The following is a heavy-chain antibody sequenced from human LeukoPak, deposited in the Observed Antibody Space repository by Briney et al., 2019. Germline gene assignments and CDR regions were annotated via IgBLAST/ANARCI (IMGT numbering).Heavy chain of an antibody. D-gene: IGHD3-3*01. CDR3: ARAKYDFWSGSFDY. V-gene: IGHV3-74*01. CDR2: INSDGSST. J-gene: IGHJ4*02. CDR1: GFTFSSYW. Sequence: GGSLRLSCAASGFTFSSYWMHWVRQAPGKGLVWVSRINSDGSSTSYADSVKGRFTISRDNAKNSLYLQMNSLRAEDTAVYYCARAKYDFWSGSFDYWGQGTLVTVSS.